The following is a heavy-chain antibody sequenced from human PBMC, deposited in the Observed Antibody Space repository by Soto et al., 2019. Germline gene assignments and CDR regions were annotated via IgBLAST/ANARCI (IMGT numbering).Heavy chain of an antibody. D-gene: IGHD3-3*01. J-gene: IGHJ4*02. CDR3: ARDPDSYDFWSGPLDY. CDR1: GVTFRSYA. CDR2: ISGGGDST. V-gene: IGHV3-23*01. Sequence: PGGSLRLSCAASGVTFRSYAMSWVRQAPGKGLEWVSSISGGGDSTYYADSVKGRFTISRDNAKNSLYLQMNSLRAEDTAVYYCARDPDSYDFWSGPLDYWGQGTLVTVYS.